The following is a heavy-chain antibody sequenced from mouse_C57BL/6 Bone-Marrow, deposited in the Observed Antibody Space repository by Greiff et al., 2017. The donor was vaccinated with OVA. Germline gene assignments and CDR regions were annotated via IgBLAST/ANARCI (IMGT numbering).Heavy chain of an antibody. Sequence: QVQLQQSGPELVKPGASVKISCKASGYAFSSSWMNWVKQRPGKGLEWIGRIYPGDGDTNYNGKFKGKATLTADKSSSTAYLQLSSLTSEDSAVYFSARHEDGYYASYFDYWGQGTTLTVSS. CDR1: GYAFSSSW. CDR3: ARHEDGYYASYFDY. V-gene: IGHV1-82*01. J-gene: IGHJ2*01. D-gene: IGHD2-3*01. CDR2: IYPGDGDT.